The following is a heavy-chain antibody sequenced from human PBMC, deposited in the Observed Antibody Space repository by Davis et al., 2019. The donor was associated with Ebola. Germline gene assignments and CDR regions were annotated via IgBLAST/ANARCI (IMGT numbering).Heavy chain of an antibody. J-gene: IGHJ4*02. Sequence: GESLKISCAASGFTFSDYYMSWVRQAPGKGLEWVSAISGSGGSTYYADSVKGRFTISRDNSKNTLYLQMNSLRAEDTAVYYCAKEGRIVGATGDYWGQGTLVTVSS. CDR3: AKEGRIVGATGDY. D-gene: IGHD1-26*01. CDR1: GFTFSDYY. V-gene: IGHV3-23*01. CDR2: ISGSGGST.